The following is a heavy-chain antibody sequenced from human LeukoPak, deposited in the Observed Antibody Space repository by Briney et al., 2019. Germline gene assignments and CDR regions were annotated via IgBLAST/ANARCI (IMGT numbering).Heavy chain of an antibody. CDR3: ARHSTRPNWYSPIDY. J-gene: IGHJ4*02. D-gene: IGHD2-21*01. Sequence: GESLKISCKSSGYTFTSYWIGWVRQIPGKGLEWMGIIYPGPGAGPGGSNPIYNPSFQGQVSISADNSITTAYLQWSSLKASDTAIYYCARHSTRPNWYSPIDYWGQGTLVTVSS. V-gene: IGHV5-51*01. CDR2: IYPGPGAGPGGSNP. CDR1: GYTFTSYW.